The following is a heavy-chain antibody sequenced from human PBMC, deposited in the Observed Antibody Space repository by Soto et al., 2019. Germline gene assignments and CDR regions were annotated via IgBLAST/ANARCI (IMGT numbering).Heavy chain of an antibody. J-gene: IGHJ1*01. V-gene: IGHV3-33*01. Sequence: GGSLRLSCAASGFTFSSYGMHWVRQAPGKGLEWVAVIWYDGSNKYYADSVKGRFTISRDNSKNTLYLQMNSLRAEDTAVYYCARGDGYNLVQHWGQGTLVTVSS. CDR3: ARGDGYNLVQH. CDR2: IWYDGSNK. CDR1: GFTFSSYG. D-gene: IGHD5-12*01.